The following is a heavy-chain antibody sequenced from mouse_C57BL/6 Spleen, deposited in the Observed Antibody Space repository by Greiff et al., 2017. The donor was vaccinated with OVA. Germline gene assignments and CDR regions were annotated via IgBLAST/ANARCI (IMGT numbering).Heavy chain of an antibody. Sequence: QVQLKQSGAELAKPGASVKLSCKASGYTFTSYWMHWVKQRPGQGLEWIGYINPSSGYTKYNQKFKDKATLTVDKPSSTAYMQLSSLTSEDSAVYYCARGLYAMDYWGQGTSVTVSS. D-gene: IGHD3-1*01. CDR1: GYTFTSYW. V-gene: IGHV1-7*01. CDR3: ARGLYAMDY. J-gene: IGHJ4*01. CDR2: INPSSGYT.